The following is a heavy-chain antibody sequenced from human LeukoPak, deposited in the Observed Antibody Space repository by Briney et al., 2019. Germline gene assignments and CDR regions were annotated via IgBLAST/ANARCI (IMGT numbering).Heavy chain of an antibody. V-gene: IGHV4-39*01. D-gene: IGHD3-16*01. CDR2: IYYSGST. CDR3: ARLLGGQVPDY. CDR1: GGSISSSSYY. Sequence: SETLSLTCTVSGGSISSSSYYWGWIRQPPGKGLEWIGSIYYSGSTYYNPSLKSRVTISVDTSKNQFSLKLSSVTAADTAVYYCARLLGGQVPDYWGQGTLVTVSS. J-gene: IGHJ4*02.